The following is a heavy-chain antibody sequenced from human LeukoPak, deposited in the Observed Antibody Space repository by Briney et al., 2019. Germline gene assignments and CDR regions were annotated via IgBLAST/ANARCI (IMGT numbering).Heavy chain of an antibody. CDR3: ARGQGDFWSGSYYYYYMDV. Sequence: GGSLRLSCAASGFTFSGYSMNWVRQAPGKGQEWVSYISGTSGTIYNADSVTGRFTISRDNAKNSLYLQMNSLRAEDTALYFCARGQGDFWSGSYYYYYMDVWGKGTTVTVSS. CDR1: GFTFSGYS. CDR2: ISGTSGTI. D-gene: IGHD3-3*01. V-gene: IGHV3-48*04. J-gene: IGHJ6*03.